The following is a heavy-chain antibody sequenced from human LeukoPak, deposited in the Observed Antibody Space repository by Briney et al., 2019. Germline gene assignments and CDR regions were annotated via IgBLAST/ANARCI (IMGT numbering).Heavy chain of an antibody. Sequence: GGSLRLSCAASGFTFSDHYMSWIHQAPGKGLEWVSYISSSGSTIYYADSVKGRFTISRDNAKNSLYLQMNSLRAEDTAVYYCAREPLKPRAAFELPSFDYWGQGTLVTVSS. J-gene: IGHJ4*02. CDR3: AREPLKPRAAFELPSFDY. CDR1: GFTFSDHY. V-gene: IGHV3-11*01. D-gene: IGHD2-15*01. CDR2: ISSSGSTI.